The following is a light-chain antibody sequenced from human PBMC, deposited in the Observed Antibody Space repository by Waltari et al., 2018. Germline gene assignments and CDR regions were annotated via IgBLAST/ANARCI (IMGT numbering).Light chain of an antibody. CDR3: STWDDRLTGVV. J-gene: IGLJ2*01. V-gene: IGLV1-44*01. CDR1: NSNIGSNT. CDR2: SNN. Sequence: QSVLAQPPSASGTPGQRITISCSGSNSNIGSNTVNWYQQFPGTAPRLLIYSNNQRPSGVPDRFSACKYGSSAALAIYGLHSEDEADYYCSTWDDRLTGVVFGGGTKVTVL.